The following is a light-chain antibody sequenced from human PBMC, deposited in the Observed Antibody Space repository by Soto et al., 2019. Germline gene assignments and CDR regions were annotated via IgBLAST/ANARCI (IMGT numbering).Light chain of an antibody. CDR1: GSDIGGYNF. CDR2: EVA. CDR3: SSYAGTKTLV. J-gene: IGLJ2*01. Sequence: QSALTQPASVSGSPGQTITISCTGTGSDIGGYNFVSWYQQHPARAPKLLIFEVAHRPSGISDHFSGSKSGNTASLTISGLQAGDEADYYCSSYAGTKTLVFGGGTKLTVL. V-gene: IGLV2-14*01.